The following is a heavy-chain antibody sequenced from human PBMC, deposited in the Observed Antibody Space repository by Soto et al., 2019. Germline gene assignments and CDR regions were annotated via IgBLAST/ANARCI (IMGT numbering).Heavy chain of an antibody. Sequence: QVQLQQWGAGLLKPSETLSLTCAVYGGSFSSYCWSWIRQPPGKGLEWIGQINHYGSTDYNPSLKSRVTISVDTSKNHFSLRLSSVTAADTAMYYCATHCSSTSCYYTFDPWGQGTLVTVSS. CDR3: ATHCSSTSCYYTFDP. V-gene: IGHV4-34*01. CDR1: GGSFSSYC. CDR2: INHYGST. D-gene: IGHD2-2*01. J-gene: IGHJ5*02.